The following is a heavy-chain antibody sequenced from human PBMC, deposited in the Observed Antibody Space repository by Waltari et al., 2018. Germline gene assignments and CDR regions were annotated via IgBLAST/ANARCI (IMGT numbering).Heavy chain of an antibody. CDR2: RKQDGSEK. D-gene: IGHD1-26*01. J-gene: IGHJ4*02. V-gene: IGHV3-7*01. CDR3: ARGVGATPEDY. CDR1: GFTFSSYW. Sequence: EVQLVESGGGLVQPGGSLRLSCAASGFTFSSYWMGWARQAPGNGLEWVANRKQDGSEKYYVDSVKGRFTISRDNAKNSLYLQMNSLRAEDTAVYYCARGVGATPEDYWGQGTLVTVSS.